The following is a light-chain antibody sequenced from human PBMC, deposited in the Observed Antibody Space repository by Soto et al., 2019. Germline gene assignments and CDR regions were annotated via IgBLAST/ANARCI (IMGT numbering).Light chain of an antibody. Sequence: ILNTHAPSTLSASGRYGVSTTCRASQSISSWFAWYQQKPGKAPKLLIYKASSLESGVSSSCSRNGWGTEVPRIISSLQPDDVASYYCQQYNSYRTFRQGTKVDI. J-gene: IGKJ1*01. CDR3: QQYNSYRT. CDR1: QSISSW. CDR2: KAS. V-gene: IGKV1-5*03.